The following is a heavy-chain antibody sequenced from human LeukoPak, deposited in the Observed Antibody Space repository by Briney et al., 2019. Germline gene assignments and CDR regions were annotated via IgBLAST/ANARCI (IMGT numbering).Heavy chain of an antibody. J-gene: IGHJ6*02. CDR2: INHSGST. D-gene: IGHD3-10*02. Sequence: PSETLSLTCAVYGGSFSGYYWSWIRQPPGKGLEWIGEINHSGSTNYNQSLKSRVTISVDTSKNQFSLKVNSVTATDTAVYYCSRRLRPGFPDHQNYYYDMDVWGQGTTVTVSS. V-gene: IGHV4-34*01. CDR1: GGSFSGYY. CDR3: SRRLRPGFPDHQNYYYDMDV.